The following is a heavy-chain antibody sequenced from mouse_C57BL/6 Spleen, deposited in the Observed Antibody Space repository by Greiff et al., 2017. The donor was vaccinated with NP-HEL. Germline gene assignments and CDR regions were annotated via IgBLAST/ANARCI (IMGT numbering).Heavy chain of an antibody. J-gene: IGHJ3*01. CDR1: GFTFSNYW. CDR3: TRGYDYDRSLAY. Sequence: EVKLMESGGGLVQPGGSMKLSCVASGFTFSNYWMNWVRQSPEKGLEWVAQIRLKSDNYATHYAESVKGRFTISRDDSKSSVYLQMNNLRAEDTGIYYCTRGYDYDRSLAYWGQGTLVTVSA. V-gene: IGHV6-3*01. D-gene: IGHD2-4*01. CDR2: IRLKSDNYAT.